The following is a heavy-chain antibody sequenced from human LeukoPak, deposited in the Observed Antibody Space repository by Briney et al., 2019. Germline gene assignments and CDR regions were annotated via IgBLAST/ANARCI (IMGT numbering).Heavy chain of an antibody. J-gene: IGHJ4*02. CDR2: IYYSGST. D-gene: IGHD2-15*01. Sequence: SETLSLTCTVSGGSISNGDHYWSWIRQHPGEGLEWIGYIYYSGSTYYNPSLKSRVTISVDTSKNQFSLKLSSVTAADTAVYYCASSEGYCSGGSCYPFHYWGQGTLVTVSS. CDR1: GGSISNGDHY. V-gene: IGHV4-31*03. CDR3: ASSEGYCSGGSCYPFHY.